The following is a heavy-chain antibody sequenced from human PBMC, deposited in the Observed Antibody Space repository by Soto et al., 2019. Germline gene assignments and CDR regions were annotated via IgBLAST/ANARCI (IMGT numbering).Heavy chain of an antibody. CDR2: ISGSGGST. D-gene: IGHD3-10*01. J-gene: IGHJ6*02. V-gene: IGHV3-23*01. CDR1: GFTFSSYA. CDR3: AKDRDYYGSGSYPYYHYGMDV. Sequence: GGSLRLSCAASGFTFSSYAMSWVRQAPGKGLEWVSAISGSGGSTYYADSVKGRFTISRDNSKNTLYLQMNSLRAEDTAVYYCAKDRDYYGSGSYPYYHYGMDVWGQGTTVTVSS.